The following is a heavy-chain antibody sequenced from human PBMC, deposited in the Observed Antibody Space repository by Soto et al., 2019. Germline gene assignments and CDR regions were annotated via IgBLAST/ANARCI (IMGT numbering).Heavy chain of an antibody. CDR1: GESISSSSYY. D-gene: IGHD2-21*02. CDR3: ARQRTTVVTQAYFDH. V-gene: IGHV4-39*01. J-gene: IGHJ4*02. Sequence: SETLSLTCIVSGESISSSSYYWGWIRQPPGKGLEWIGSIYYSGRTYYNPSFKSRVTISMDTSKDQFSLKLSSVTATDTAVYYCARQRTTVVTQAYFDHWGQGALVTVSS. CDR2: IYYSGRT.